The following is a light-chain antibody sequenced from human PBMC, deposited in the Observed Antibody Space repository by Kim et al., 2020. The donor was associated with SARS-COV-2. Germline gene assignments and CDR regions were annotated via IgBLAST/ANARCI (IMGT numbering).Light chain of an antibody. CDR2: GTA. CDR1: QSVNSTY. V-gene: IGKV3-20*01. CDR3: KQYGTSPRT. J-gene: IGKJ4*01. Sequence: SPGDGTTLCCRASQSVNSTYLVWYQQKSGQPPRLLIYGTATRATGTPDMFSGSGSGTDFTLTISRLEPEDFAVYYCKQYGTSPRTFGGGTKVDI.